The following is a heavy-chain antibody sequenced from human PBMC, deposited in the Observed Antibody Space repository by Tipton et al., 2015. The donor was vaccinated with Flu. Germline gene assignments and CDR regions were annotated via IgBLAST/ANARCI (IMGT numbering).Heavy chain of an antibody. J-gene: IGHJ4*02. Sequence: TLSLTCTVSGGSISSYYWSWIRQPAGEGLEWIGPIYTSGSTNYNPSLKSRVTMSVDTSKNQFSLKLSSVTAADTAVYYCARGSRVGYGDYPDYFDYWGQGTLVTVSS. CDR1: GGSISSYY. CDR3: ARGSRVGYGDYPDYFDY. CDR2: IYTSGST. V-gene: IGHV4-4*07. D-gene: IGHD4-17*01.